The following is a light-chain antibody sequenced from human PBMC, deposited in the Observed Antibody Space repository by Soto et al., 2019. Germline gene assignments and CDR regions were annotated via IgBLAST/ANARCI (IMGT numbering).Light chain of an antibody. V-gene: IGKV3-15*01. CDR3: QQYNNWRLT. CDR1: QSFSSN. CDR2: GAS. Sequence: EIVITQSPDTLSVSPGERATLSCRASQSFSSNLAWYQQKPGQAPRLLIYGASTRATGIPARFSGSGSGTEFTLTISSLQSEDFAVYYCQQYNNWRLTFGGGTKVDIK. J-gene: IGKJ4*01.